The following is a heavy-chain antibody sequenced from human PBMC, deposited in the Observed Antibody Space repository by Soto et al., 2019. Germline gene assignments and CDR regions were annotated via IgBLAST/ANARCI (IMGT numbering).Heavy chain of an antibody. V-gene: IGHV3-21*02. CDR1: GFTFSSYS. Sequence: EVQLVESGGGLVKPGGSLRLSCAVSGFTFSSYSMNWVRQAPGKGLEWVSSISSSSSYIYYADSVKGRFTISRDNAKNSLYLQMNSLRAEDTAVYYCARGDSSSWYYFDYWGQGTLVTVSS. CDR3: ARGDSSSWYYFDY. CDR2: ISSSSSYI. J-gene: IGHJ4*02. D-gene: IGHD6-13*01.